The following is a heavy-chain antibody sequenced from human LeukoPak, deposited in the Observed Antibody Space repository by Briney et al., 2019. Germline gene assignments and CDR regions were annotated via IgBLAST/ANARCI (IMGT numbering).Heavy chain of an antibody. CDR1: GYTFTGYY. D-gene: IGHD3-9*01. V-gene: IGHV1-2*02. Sequence: GAVKVSCKASGYTFTGYYMHWVRQAPGQGLEWMGWINPNSGVTSNAQKFQGRVTMTRDTSVNTAYMELSRLRSDDTAVYYCARMSDILTGHYPQWFDPWGQGTLVTV. CDR3: ARMSDILTGHYPQWFDP. J-gene: IGHJ5*02. CDR2: INPNSGVT.